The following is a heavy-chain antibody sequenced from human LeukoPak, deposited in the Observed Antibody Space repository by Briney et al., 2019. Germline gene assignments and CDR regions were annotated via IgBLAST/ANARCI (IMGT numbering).Heavy chain of an antibody. CDR1: GFTFSDHP. V-gene: IGHV3-72*01. J-gene: IGHJ3*01. CDR3: ARGGAEGSDSAFDV. D-gene: IGHD2-21*01. Sequence: GGSLRLSCAASGFTFSDHPMDWVRQAPGKGLEWVGRSRSKTRKYSTEYAASVKGRFSISRDESKNSMFLQLNSLKTEDTAVYYCARGGAEGSDSAFDVWGQGTMVTVSS. CDR2: SRSKTRKYST.